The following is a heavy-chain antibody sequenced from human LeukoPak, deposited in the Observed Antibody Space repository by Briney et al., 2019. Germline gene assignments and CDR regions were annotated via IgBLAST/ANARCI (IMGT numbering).Heavy chain of an antibody. CDR2: ISYDGSNK. CDR1: GFTFSSYA. V-gene: IGHV3-30*04. D-gene: IGHD2-15*01. Sequence: PGGSLRLSCAASGFTFSSYAMHWVRQAPGKGLEWVAVISYDGSNKYYADSVKGRFTISRDNSKNTLYLQMNSLRAEDTAVYYCARDPGYCSGGSCYSYFDYWGQGTLVTVSS. J-gene: IGHJ4*02. CDR3: ARDPGYCSGGSCYSYFDY.